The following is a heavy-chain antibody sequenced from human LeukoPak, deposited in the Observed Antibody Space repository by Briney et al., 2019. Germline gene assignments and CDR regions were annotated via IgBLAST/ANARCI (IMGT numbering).Heavy chain of an antibody. CDR1: GFTFGSYS. Sequence: GGSLRLSCAASGFTFGSYSMNWVRQAPGKGLEWVSSISTSSDYIYYADSVQGRFTISRDNAKNSLYLQMTSLRVEDTAVYYCARGHYGLDVWGQGTTVTVSS. CDR3: ARGHYGLDV. V-gene: IGHV3-21*04. J-gene: IGHJ6*02. CDR2: ISTSSDYI.